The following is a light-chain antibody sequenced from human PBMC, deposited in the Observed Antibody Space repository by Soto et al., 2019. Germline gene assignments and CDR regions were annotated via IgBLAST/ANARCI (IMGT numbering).Light chain of an antibody. CDR1: QSVSSSY. CDR3: QQYGSSPRYT. J-gene: IGKJ4*01. Sequence: EIVLTQSPGTLSLSPGERATLSCRASQSVSSSYLAWYQQKPGQAPRLLIYGASSRATGIPDRFSGSGSGTDFTLTISRLEPEDFAVYYCQQYGSSPRYTFGGGTEVEIK. V-gene: IGKV3-20*01. CDR2: GAS.